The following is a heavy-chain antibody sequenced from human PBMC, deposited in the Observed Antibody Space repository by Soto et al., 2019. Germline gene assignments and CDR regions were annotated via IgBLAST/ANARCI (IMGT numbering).Heavy chain of an antibody. J-gene: IGHJ6*03. CDR1: GGSISSSNYY. CDR3: ARQGAGLRFLEWPFYYMDV. CDR2: IYYSGST. D-gene: IGHD3-3*01. Sequence: PWETLSLTCTVSGGSISSSNYYWAWIRQPPATWQEWIGSIYYSGSTYYNPSLKSRVTISVDTSKNQFSLKLSSVTAADTAVYYCARQGAGLRFLEWPFYYMDVWGKGTTVTVSS. V-gene: IGHV4-39*01.